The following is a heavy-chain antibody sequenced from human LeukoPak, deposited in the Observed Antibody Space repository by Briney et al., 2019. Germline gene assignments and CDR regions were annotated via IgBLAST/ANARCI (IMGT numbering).Heavy chain of an antibody. D-gene: IGHD4-11*01. J-gene: IGHJ4*02. CDR3: ADMTTPDY. V-gene: IGHV3-30*19. Sequence: GGSLRLSCAASGFTFSSYGMHWVRQAPGKGLEWVAVISYDGSNKYYADSVKGRFTISRDNSKNTLYPQMNSLRAEDTAVYYCADMTTPDYWGQGTLVTVSS. CDR1: GFTFSSYG. CDR2: ISYDGSNK.